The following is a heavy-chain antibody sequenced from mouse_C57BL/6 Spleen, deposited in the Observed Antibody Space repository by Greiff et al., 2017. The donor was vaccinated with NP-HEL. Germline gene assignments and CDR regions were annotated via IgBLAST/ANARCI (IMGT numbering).Heavy chain of an antibody. J-gene: IGHJ1*03. CDR1: GYSITSGYY. Sequence: EVHLVESGPGLVKPSQSLSLTCSVTGYSITSGYYWNWIRQFPGNKLEWMGYISYDGSNNYNPSLKNRIAITRDTSKNQFFLKLNSVTTEDTATYYCARRGLGVWYFDVWGTGTTVTVSS. V-gene: IGHV3-6*01. D-gene: IGHD3-3*01. CDR3: ARRGLGVWYFDV. CDR2: ISYDGSN.